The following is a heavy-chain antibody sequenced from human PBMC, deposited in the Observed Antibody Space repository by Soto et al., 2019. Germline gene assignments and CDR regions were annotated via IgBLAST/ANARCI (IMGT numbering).Heavy chain of an antibody. J-gene: IGHJ6*02. CDR1: GYTFTSYY. CDR2: INPSGGST. V-gene: IGHV1-46*01. D-gene: IGHD6-19*01. Sequence: ASVKVSCKASGYTFTSYYMHWVRQAPGQGLEWMGIINPSGGSTSYAQKFQGRVTMTRDTSTSTVYMELSSLRSEDTAVYYCARERAVADQYYYYGMDVWGQGTTVTVSS. CDR3: ARERAVADQYYYYGMDV.